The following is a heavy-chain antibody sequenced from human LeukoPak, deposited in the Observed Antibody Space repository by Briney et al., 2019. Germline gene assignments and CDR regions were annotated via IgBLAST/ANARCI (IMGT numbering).Heavy chain of an antibody. CDR3: AKDLILTGYSFDY. V-gene: IGHV3-23*01. Sequence: GGSLRLSCAASGFTFSSYAMSWVRQAPGKGLEWVSAISGSGGSTYYADSVKGRFTISRDNSKNTLYLQMNNLRAEDTAVYYCAKDLILTGYSFDYWGQGTLVTVSS. J-gene: IGHJ4*02. D-gene: IGHD3-9*01. CDR2: ISGSGGST. CDR1: GFTFSSYA.